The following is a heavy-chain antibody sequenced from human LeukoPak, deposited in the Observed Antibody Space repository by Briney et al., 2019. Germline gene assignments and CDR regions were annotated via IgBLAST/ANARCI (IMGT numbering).Heavy chain of an antibody. Sequence: SETLSLTCTVSGGSISSYYWSWIRQPPGKGLEWIAYIYYSGSTNYNPSLKSRVTISVDTSKNQFSLKLSSVTAADTAVYYCARRYGSGSSGTFDYWGQRTLVTVSS. D-gene: IGHD3-10*01. CDR1: GGSISSYY. V-gene: IGHV4-59*01. CDR2: IYYSGST. J-gene: IGHJ4*02. CDR3: ARRYGSGSSGTFDY.